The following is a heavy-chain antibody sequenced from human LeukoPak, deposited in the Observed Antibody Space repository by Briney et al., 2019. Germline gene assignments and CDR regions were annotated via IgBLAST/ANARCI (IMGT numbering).Heavy chain of an antibody. J-gene: IGHJ5*02. CDR2: ISGDNGDT. CDR3: ARGKPPRAARPPNWFDP. V-gene: IGHV1-18*01. D-gene: IGHD6-6*01. CDR1: GYTFTSYG. Sequence: GASVKVSCKASGYTFTSYGINWVRQAPGQGLEWMGRISGDNGDTNYAQKFQGRVTMSTDRSTNTAYMELRSLRSDDTAVYYCARGKPPRAARPPNWFDPWGQGTLVTVSS.